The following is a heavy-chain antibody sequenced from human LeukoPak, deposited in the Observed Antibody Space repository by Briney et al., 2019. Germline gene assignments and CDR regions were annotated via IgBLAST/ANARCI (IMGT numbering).Heavy chain of an antibody. Sequence: ASVKVSCKASGYTFASYGISWVRQAPGQGLEWMGWINAYNGNINHAQKFQSRVTMTTDTSTSTAYMELRSLRSDDTAVYYCASRYCSGGSCYLDAFDIWGQGTMVTVSS. CDR2: INAYNGNI. CDR3: ASRYCSGGSCYLDAFDI. CDR1: GYTFASYG. J-gene: IGHJ3*02. V-gene: IGHV1-18*01. D-gene: IGHD2-15*01.